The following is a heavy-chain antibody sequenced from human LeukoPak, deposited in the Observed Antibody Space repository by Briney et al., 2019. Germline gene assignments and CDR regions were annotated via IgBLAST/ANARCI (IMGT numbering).Heavy chain of an antibody. J-gene: IGHJ4*02. CDR1: GGTFSSYA. CDR3: ASSPYSSGFAYYFDY. Sequence: SVKVSCKASGGTFSSYAISWVRQAPGQGLEWMGGIIPIFGTANYAQKFQGRVTITADEPTSTAYMELSSLRSEDTAVYYCASSPYSSGFAYYFDYWGQGTLVTVSS. CDR2: IIPIFGTA. D-gene: IGHD6-19*01. V-gene: IGHV1-69*13.